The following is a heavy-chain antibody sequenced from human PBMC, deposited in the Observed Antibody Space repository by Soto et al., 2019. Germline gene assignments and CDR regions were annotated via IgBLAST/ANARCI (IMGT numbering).Heavy chain of an antibody. J-gene: IGHJ5*02. Sequence: GGSLRLSCAASEFTFSSYGMHWVRQAPGKGLEWVAVISYDGSNKYYADSVKGRFTISRDNSKNTLYLQMNSLRAEDTAVYYCAKDPLWFGESVNWFDPWGQGTLVTVSS. CDR3: AKDPLWFGESVNWFDP. CDR2: ISYDGSNK. CDR1: EFTFSSYG. V-gene: IGHV3-30*18. D-gene: IGHD3-10*01.